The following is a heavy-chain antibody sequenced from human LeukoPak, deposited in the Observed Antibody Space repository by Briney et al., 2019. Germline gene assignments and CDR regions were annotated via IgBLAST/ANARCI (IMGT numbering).Heavy chain of an antibody. CDR1: GFTFSSYG. D-gene: IGHD3-22*01. Sequence: GGTLRLSCAASGFTFSSYGMSWVRQAPGKGLEWVGFIRSKAYGGTTKNAASVKGRFTISRDDSRSIAYLQMNSLKTEDTAVYYCTRRYNYDSSGYYYVRDAFDIWGQGTMVTVSS. CDR3: TRRYNYDSSGYYYVRDAFDI. J-gene: IGHJ3*02. CDR2: IRSKAYGGTT. V-gene: IGHV3-49*04.